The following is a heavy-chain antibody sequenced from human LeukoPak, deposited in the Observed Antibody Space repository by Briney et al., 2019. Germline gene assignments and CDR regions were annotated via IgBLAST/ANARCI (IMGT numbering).Heavy chain of an antibody. D-gene: IGHD5-18*01. J-gene: IGHJ4*02. CDR1: GFTFRSYW. CDR3: ARDNFGHTYGYALDY. CDR2: IKQDGSEK. Sequence: GGSLRLSCAASGFTFRSYWMSWVRQAPGKGLEWVANIKQDGSEKYYVDSVKGRSTLSRDNTKNSLYLQMNSLRAEDTAVYYCARDNFGHTYGYALDYWGQGTLVTVSS. V-gene: IGHV3-7*01.